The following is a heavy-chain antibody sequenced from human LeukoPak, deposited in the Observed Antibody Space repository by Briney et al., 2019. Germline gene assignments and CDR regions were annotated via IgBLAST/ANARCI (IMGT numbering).Heavy chain of an antibody. CDR1: GFTFSSYS. Sequence: GGSLRLSCAASGFTFSSYSMNWVRQAPGKGLEWVSSISSSSSYIYYADSVKGRFTISRDNAKNSLYLQMNSLRAEDMAVYYCARRAGAYSHPYDYWGQGTLVTVSS. CDR3: ARRAGAYSHPYDY. V-gene: IGHV3-21*01. J-gene: IGHJ4*02. D-gene: IGHD4/OR15-4a*01. CDR2: ISSSSSYI.